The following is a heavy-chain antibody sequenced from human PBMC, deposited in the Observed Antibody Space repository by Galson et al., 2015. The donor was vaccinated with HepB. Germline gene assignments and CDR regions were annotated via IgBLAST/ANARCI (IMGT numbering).Heavy chain of an antibody. V-gene: IGHV4-59*01. D-gene: IGHD5-18*01. CDR3: ARGNYGYVDSYYSYIDV. Sequence: TWIRQSPGKGLEWRGFISDRGSTNYNPSLKSRVTMSIDPSKNQFSLNLISVTTADTAVYYCARGNYGYVDSYYSYIDVWGKGTTVTVSS. CDR2: ISDRGST. J-gene: IGHJ6*03.